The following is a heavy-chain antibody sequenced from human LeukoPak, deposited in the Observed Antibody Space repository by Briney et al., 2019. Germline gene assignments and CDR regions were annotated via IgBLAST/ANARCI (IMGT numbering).Heavy chain of an antibody. CDR3: AKDAPRYSSSSGNFDY. J-gene: IGHJ4*02. V-gene: IGHV1-46*01. Sequence: ASVKVSCKASGYTFTSYYMHWVRQAPGQGLEWMGIINPSGGSTSYAQKFQGRVTMTRDTSTSTVYMELSSLRAEDTAVYYCAKDAPRYSSSSGNFDYWGQGTLVTVSP. D-gene: IGHD6-6*01. CDR2: INPSGGST. CDR1: GYTFTSYY.